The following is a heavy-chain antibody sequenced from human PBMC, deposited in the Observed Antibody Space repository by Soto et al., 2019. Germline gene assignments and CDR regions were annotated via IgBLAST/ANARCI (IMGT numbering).Heavy chain of an antibody. V-gene: IGHV3-23*01. D-gene: IGHD6-13*01. CDR1: GFTFSSYA. J-gene: IGHJ4*02. CDR3: AKPSSSWYQTSNVIDY. CDR2: ISGSGGST. Sequence: GGSLRLSCAASGFTFSSYAMSWVRQAPGKGLEWVSAISGSGGSTYYADSVKGRFTISRDNSKNTLYLQMNSLRAEDTAVYYCAKPSSSWYQTSNVIDYWGQGTLVTVSS.